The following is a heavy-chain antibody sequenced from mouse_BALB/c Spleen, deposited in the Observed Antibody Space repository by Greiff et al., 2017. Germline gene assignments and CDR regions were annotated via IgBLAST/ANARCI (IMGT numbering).Heavy chain of an antibody. CDR2: ISYSGST. V-gene: IGHV3-2*02. D-gene: IGHD1-1*01. Sequence: VQLKESGPGLVKPSQSLSLTCTVTGYSITSDYAWNWIRQFPGNKLEWMGYISYSGSTSYNPSLKSRISITRDTSKNQFFLQLNSVTTEDTATYYCAITTVPYWYFDVWGAGTTVTVSS. CDR1: GYSITSDYA. J-gene: IGHJ1*01. CDR3: AITTVPYWYFDV.